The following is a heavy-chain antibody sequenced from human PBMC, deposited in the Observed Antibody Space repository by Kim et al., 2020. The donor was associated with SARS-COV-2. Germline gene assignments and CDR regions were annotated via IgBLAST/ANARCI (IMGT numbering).Heavy chain of an antibody. D-gene: IGHD7-27*01. J-gene: IGHJ4*02. CDR3: ARGGPPRVSNPFDY. V-gene: IGHV4-34*01. CDR2: INHSGGT. CDR1: GASFSGYS. Sequence: SETLSLTCAVSGASFSGYSWNWIRQSPGKGLDWIGEINHSGGTNYNPSLVSRLTISGDTSKNHFSLKLTSVTAADTAVYFCARGGPPRVSNPFDYWGQGILVTVSS.